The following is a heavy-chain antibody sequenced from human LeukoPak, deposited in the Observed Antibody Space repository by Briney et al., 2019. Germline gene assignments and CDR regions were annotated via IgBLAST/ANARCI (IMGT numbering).Heavy chain of an antibody. V-gene: IGHV3-21*01. Sequence: GGSLRLSCAASGFTFSSYSMNWVRQAPGKGLEWVSSISGSSSYIYYADSVKGRFTISRDNAKNSLYLQMNSLRAEDTAVYYCARGYDSGGYYWGQGTLVTVSS. D-gene: IGHD3-22*01. CDR2: ISGSSSYI. CDR1: GFTFSSYS. J-gene: IGHJ4*02. CDR3: ARGYDSGGYY.